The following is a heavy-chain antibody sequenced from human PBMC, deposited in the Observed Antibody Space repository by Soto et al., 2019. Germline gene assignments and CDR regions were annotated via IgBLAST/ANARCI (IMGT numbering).Heavy chain of an antibody. Sequence: QLQLQESGSGLVKPSQTLSLTCAVSCGSISSGGYSWTWIRQPTGKGLEWIGYIYHSGSTYYNPSLKRRVTLSVDMSKNQFSLKLSSVTAADTAVYYCARVPSPWGQGTLVTVSS. CDR1: CGSISSGGYS. V-gene: IGHV4-30-2*01. CDR2: IYHSGST. J-gene: IGHJ5*02. CDR3: ARVPSP.